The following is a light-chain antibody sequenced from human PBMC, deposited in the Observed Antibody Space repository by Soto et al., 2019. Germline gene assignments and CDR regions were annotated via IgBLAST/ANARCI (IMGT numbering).Light chain of an antibody. Sequence: ATQFTQSPSSLSASLGDRVTITCRASQGISSALAWYQQKTGKAPKILIYEASSLESGVPSRFRGSGSGTDFTLTISRLQPEDFETYYCQQFNNYPLTFGGGTKVDIK. CDR1: QGISSA. J-gene: IGKJ4*01. CDR3: QQFNNYPLT. CDR2: EAS. V-gene: IGKV1D-13*01.